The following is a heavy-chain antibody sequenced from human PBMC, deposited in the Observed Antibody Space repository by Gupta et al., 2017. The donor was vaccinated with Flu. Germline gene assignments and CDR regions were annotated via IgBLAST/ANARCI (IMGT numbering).Heavy chain of an antibody. V-gene: IGHV4-39*01. CDR2: IYYSGST. CDR1: GGSISSSSYY. CDR3: ARRGYYDSSGYYSY. Sequence: QLQLQESGPGLVKPSETLSLTCTVSGGSISSSSYYWGWIRQPPGKGLEWIGSIYYSGSTYYNPSLKSRVTISVDTSKNQFSLKLSSVTAADTAVYYCARRGYYDSSGYYSYWGQGTLVTVSS. J-gene: IGHJ4*02. D-gene: IGHD3-22*01.